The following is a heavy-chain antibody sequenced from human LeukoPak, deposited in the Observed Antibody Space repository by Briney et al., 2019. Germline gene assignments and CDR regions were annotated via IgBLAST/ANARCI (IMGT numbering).Heavy chain of an antibody. J-gene: IGHJ6*03. Sequence: GGSLRLSCAASGFTFSSYGMHWVCQAPGKGLEWVAVIWYDGSNKYYADSVKGRFTISRDNSKNTLYLQMNSLRAEDTAVYYCARDRGSSWYEIYYYYYYMDVWGKGTTVTVSS. V-gene: IGHV3-33*01. CDR2: IWYDGSNK. D-gene: IGHD6-13*01. CDR1: GFTFSSYG. CDR3: ARDRGSSWYEIYYYYYYMDV.